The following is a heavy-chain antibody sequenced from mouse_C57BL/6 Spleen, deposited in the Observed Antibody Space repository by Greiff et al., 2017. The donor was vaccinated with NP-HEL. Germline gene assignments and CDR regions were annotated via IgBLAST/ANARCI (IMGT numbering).Heavy chain of an antibody. Sequence: EVQLVESGGGLVKPGGSLKLSCAASGFTFSDYGMHWVRQAPEKGLEWVAYISSGSSTIYYADTVKGRFTISRDNAKNTLFLQMTSLRSEDTAMYYCAGDDYLYAMDYWGQGTSVTVSS. CDR2: ISSGSSTI. CDR3: AGDDYLYAMDY. J-gene: IGHJ4*01. CDR1: GFTFSDYG. D-gene: IGHD2-4*01. V-gene: IGHV5-17*01.